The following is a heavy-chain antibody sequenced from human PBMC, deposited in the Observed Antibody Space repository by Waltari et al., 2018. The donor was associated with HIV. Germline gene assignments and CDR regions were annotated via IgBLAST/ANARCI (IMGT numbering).Heavy chain of an antibody. CDR3: AREYYDFWSGYYTTGLDV. D-gene: IGHD3-3*01. CDR2: INQDGSQK. Sequence: DEQLVESGGGLVQPGESRRLPCEASALTICSYWMTWVRQPPGKGLEWVANINQDGSQKYYVDSVKGRFNISRDNSRNSIYLQLNNLTAGDTAVYYCAREYYDFWSGYYTTGLDVWGQGTTVIVS. CDR1: ALTICSYW. J-gene: IGHJ6*02. V-gene: IGHV3-7*03.